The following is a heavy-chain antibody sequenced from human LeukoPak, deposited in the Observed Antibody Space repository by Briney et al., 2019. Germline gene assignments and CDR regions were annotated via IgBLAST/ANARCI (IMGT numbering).Heavy chain of an antibody. Sequence: GGSLRPSRAASGFTFSSHAMHWVRQAPGKRLEWMTSITYDGSNKYYADSVKGRFTISRDNAKNSLYLQMNSLRAEDTAVYYCAELGITMIGGVWGKGTTVTISS. J-gene: IGHJ6*04. CDR2: ITYDGSNK. D-gene: IGHD3-10*02. V-gene: IGHV3-30*02. CDR1: GFTFSSHA. CDR3: AELGITMIGGV.